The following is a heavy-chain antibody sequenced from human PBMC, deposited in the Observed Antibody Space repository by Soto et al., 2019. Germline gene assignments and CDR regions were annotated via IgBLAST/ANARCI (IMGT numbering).Heavy chain of an antibody. CDR2: ISNDGTTE. J-gene: IGHJ6*02. V-gene: IGHV3-30*03. D-gene: IGHD3-3*01. Sequence: GGSLRLSCAASGFALSGYGMHWVRQAPGKGLEWVAAISNDGTTEAYADSVKGRITIARDKSEIILYLQMNSLRPGDTSGYYCARAHYDFWGAGDKYYFYGMDVWGPETTVTVSS. CDR3: ARAHYDFWGAGDKYYFYGMDV. CDR1: GFALSGYG.